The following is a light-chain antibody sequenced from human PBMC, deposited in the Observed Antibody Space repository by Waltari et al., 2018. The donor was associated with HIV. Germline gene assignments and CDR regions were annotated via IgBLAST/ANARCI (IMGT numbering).Light chain of an antibody. Sequence: QSALTQPPSVSGSPGQSVTISCTGTSSDVGSYYRVSLYQQPPGTAPTLMIYEVGNRPSGVPHRFSGSKSGNTASLTISGLQAEDEADYYCSSYTSSSTLVFGGGTKLTVL. CDR1: SSDVGSYYR. CDR2: EVG. J-gene: IGLJ2*01. V-gene: IGLV2-18*02. CDR3: SSYTSSSTLV.